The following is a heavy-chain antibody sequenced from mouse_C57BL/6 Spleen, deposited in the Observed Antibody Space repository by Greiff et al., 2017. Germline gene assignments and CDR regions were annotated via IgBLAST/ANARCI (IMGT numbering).Heavy chain of an antibody. J-gene: IGHJ2*01. D-gene: IGHD2-4*01. CDR3: ASMITTAFDY. Sequence: QVQLQQPGAELVMPGASVKLSCKASGNTFTSYWMHWVKQRPGQGLEWIGEIDPSDSYTNYNQKFKGKSTLTVDKSSSTAYMQLSSLTSEDSAVYYCASMITTAFDYWGQGTTLTVSS. CDR1: GNTFTSYW. CDR2: IDPSDSYT. V-gene: IGHV1-69*01.